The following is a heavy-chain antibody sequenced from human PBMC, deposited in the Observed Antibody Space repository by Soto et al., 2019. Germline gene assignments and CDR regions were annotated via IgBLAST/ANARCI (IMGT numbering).Heavy chain of an antibody. D-gene: IGHD4-17*01. V-gene: IGHV3-23*01. CDR2: ISGSGGST. CDR3: TSSSSDYGDYVGSLDD. J-gene: IGHJ4*02. Sequence: PGGSLRLSCAASGFTFSSYAMSWVRQAPGKGLEWVSAISGSGGSTYYADSVKGRFTISRDNSKNTLYLQMNSLRAEDTAVYYCTSSSSDYGDYVGSLDDWGQGPLVTVSS. CDR1: GFTFSSYA.